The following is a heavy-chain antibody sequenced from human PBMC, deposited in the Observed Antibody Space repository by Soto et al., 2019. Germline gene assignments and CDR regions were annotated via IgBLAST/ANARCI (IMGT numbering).Heavy chain of an antibody. CDR3: ARGRSLLWFGEP. V-gene: IGHV3-7*01. Sequence: EVQLVESGGGLVQPGGSLKLSCAAPGFTFRNYLMSWVRQAPGKGLEWVANMNEDGSEIYYVDSVRGRFTISRDNAKNSLYLQMNSLRVEDTAVYYCARGRSLLWFGEPRGQGTLVTVSS. CDR2: MNEDGSEI. J-gene: IGHJ4*02. CDR1: GFTFRNYL. D-gene: IGHD3-10*01.